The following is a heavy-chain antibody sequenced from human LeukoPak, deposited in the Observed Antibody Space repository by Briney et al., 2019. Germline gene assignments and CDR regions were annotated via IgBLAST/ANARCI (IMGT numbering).Heavy chain of an antibody. D-gene: IGHD6-25*01. CDR3: ARGYSSGWPDF. CDR1: GFTFSNYS. Sequence: GGSLRLSCAASGFTFSNYSMNWVRQAPGKGLEWVSYITSSRTIYYADSVKGRFTISRDNAKNSLYLQMNSLRAEDTAVYFCARGYSSGWPDFWGQGTLVTVSS. J-gene: IGHJ4*02. CDR2: ITSSRTI. V-gene: IGHV3-48*01.